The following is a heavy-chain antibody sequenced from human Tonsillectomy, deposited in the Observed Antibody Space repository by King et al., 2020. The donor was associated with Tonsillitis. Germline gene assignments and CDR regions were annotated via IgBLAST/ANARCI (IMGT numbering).Heavy chain of an antibody. CDR3: AKAIFGVISYFDD. V-gene: IGHV3-30*18. Sequence: VQLVESGGGVVQPGTSLRLSCAASDFSFREFAMHWVRQAPGKGPEWVASVSHDQRSAYFANSVKGRFTISRDNSKNTLYLQMHGLIPEDTATYYCAKAIFGVISYFDDWGQGTLVTVSS. D-gene: IGHD3-3*01. J-gene: IGHJ4*02. CDR2: VSHDQRSA. CDR1: DFSFREFA.